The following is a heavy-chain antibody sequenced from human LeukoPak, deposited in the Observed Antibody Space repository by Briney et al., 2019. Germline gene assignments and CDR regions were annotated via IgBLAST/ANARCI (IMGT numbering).Heavy chain of an antibody. D-gene: IGHD3-10*01. CDR2: TYYRSKWYD. J-gene: IGHJ6*02. Sequence: SQTLSLTCAIPGDSVSSDSAAWNWIRQSPSRGLEWLGRTYYRSKWYDDYAVSVKGRLTITPDTSQNRVSLQLNSVTPEDMAVYYCARERLTTVRGVPLHYYGMDVWGQGTTVTVSS. V-gene: IGHV6-1*01. CDR3: ARERLTTVRGVPLHYYGMDV. CDR1: GDSVSSDSAA.